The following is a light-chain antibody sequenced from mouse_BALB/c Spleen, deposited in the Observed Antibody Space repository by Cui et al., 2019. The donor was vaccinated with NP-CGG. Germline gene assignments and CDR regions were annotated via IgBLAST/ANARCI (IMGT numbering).Light chain of an antibody. CDR2: GTN. J-gene: IGLJ1*01. CDR3: ALWYSNHWV. CDR1: TGAVTTSNY. Sequence: QAVLTQEPALTTSPGETVTPTCRSSTGAVTTSNYANWVQEKPDHLFTGLIGGTNNRTPGVPARFSGSLIGDKAALTITGAQTEDEAIYFCALWYSNHWVFGGGTKLTVL. V-gene: IGLV1*01.